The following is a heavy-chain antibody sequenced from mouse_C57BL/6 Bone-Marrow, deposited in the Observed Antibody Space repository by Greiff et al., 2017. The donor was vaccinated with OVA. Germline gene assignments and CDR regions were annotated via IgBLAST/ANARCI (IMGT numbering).Heavy chain of an antibody. CDR1: GFTFSSYA. V-gene: IGHV5S21*01. J-gene: IGHJ2*01. Sequence: EVKLEESGEGLVKPGGSLKLSCAASGFTFSSYAMSWVRQTPEKRLEWVAYISSGGDYIYYADTVKGRFTISRDNARNTLYLQMSSLKSEDTAMYYCTRRGDYYYGSSYYFDYWGQGTTLTVSS. CDR2: ISSGGDYI. CDR3: TRRGDYYYGSSYYFDY. D-gene: IGHD1-1*01.